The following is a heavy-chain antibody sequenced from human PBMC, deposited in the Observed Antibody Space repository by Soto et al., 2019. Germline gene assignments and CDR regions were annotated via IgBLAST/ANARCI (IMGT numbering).Heavy chain of an antibody. CDR3: ARGQGYTYEFDL. D-gene: IGHD5-18*01. Sequence: PGGSLRLSCAASGFTFNKYGMHWVRQAPGKGLEWVAVIWYDGSNKYYEDSVRGRFTISRDNSKNTLYLQMDSLRAEDTAVYYCARGQGYTYEFDLWGRGTLVTVSS. V-gene: IGHV3-33*08. J-gene: IGHJ2*01. CDR1: GFTFNKYG. CDR2: IWYDGSNK.